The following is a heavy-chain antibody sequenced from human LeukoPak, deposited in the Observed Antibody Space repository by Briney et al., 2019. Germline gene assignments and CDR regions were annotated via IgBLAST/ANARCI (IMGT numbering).Heavy chain of an antibody. Sequence: ASVKVSCKASGYTFTGYYMHWVRRAPGQGLEWTGWINPNSGGTNYAQKFQGRVTMTRDTSISTAYMELSRLRSDDTAVYYCARVAAAGPSSFDYWGQGTLVTVSS. CDR1: GYTFTGYY. CDR3: ARVAAAGPSSFDY. CDR2: INPNSGGT. D-gene: IGHD6-13*01. J-gene: IGHJ4*02. V-gene: IGHV1-2*02.